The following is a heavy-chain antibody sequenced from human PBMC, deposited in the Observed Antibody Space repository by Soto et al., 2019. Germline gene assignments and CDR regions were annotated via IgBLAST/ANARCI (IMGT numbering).Heavy chain of an antibody. V-gene: IGHV4-31*03. D-gene: IGHD3-10*02. CDR3: ASTDYVAYYMDV. CDR1: GGSISSGYY. Sequence: SETLSLTCSVSGGSISSGYYWTWIRQHPGKGLEWIGYIYYSGNTYYNPSLKSRVTISVDTSKNQFSLKLSSVTAADTAVYYCASTDYVAYYMDVWGQGTKVTVSS. J-gene: IGHJ6*03. CDR2: IYYSGNT.